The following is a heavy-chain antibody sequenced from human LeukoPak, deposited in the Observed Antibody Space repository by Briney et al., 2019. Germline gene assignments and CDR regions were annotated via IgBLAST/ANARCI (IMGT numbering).Heavy chain of an antibody. V-gene: IGHV3-53*01. J-gene: IGHJ4*02. CDR2: IYSGGST. CDR3: ARKHDADGSGSYYFDY. D-gene: IGHD3-10*01. CDR1: GFTVSSNY. Sequence: PGGSLRLSCAASGFTVSSNYMSWVRQAPGKGLEWVSVIYSGGSTYYADSVKGRFTISRDNSKNTLYLQMNSLRAEDTAVYYCARKHDADGSGSYYFDYWGQGTLVTVSS.